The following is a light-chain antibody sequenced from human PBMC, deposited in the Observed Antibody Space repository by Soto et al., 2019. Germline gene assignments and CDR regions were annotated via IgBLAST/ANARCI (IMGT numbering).Light chain of an antibody. V-gene: IGKV3-15*01. Sequence: EIVITQSPAALSVSPGERATLSCRASQSVRGNLAWYQQKPGQAPRLLIYGASTRATGIPARFSGSGSGTEFTLTISSLQSEDFAVYYCQQYNDWPPWTFGQGTKVDI. CDR1: QSVRGN. J-gene: IGKJ1*01. CDR2: GAS. CDR3: QQYNDWPPWT.